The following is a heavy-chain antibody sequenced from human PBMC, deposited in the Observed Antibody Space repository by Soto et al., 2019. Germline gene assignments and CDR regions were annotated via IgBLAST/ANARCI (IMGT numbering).Heavy chain of an antibody. CDR3: TRGHYGSGRAGDY. D-gene: IGHD3-10*01. J-gene: IGHJ4*02. CDR1: GFTFSDHY. CDR2: SRNKVASYTT. V-gene: IGHV3-72*01. Sequence: EVQLVESGGDLVQPGGSLRLSCVASGFTFSDHYMDWVRQAPGKGLEWVGRSRNKVASYTTEYAASVKGRFTISRDDSENSLHLQINSLKIEDTAVYYCTRGHYGSGRAGDYWGQGTLVTVSS.